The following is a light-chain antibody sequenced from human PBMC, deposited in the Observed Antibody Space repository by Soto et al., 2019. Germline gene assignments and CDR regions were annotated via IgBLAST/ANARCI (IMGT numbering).Light chain of an antibody. V-gene: IGLV1-47*01. CDR3: AVWDDSLSGRVV. J-gene: IGLJ2*01. Sequence: QSVLTQTPSASGTPGRRATISCSGSTSNIGINYVYWYQQVPGTAPKLLIYRNNQRPSGVPDRFSGSKSGTSASLAISGLRSEDEADYYCAVWDDSLSGRVVFGGGTKLTVL. CDR1: TSNIGINY. CDR2: RNN.